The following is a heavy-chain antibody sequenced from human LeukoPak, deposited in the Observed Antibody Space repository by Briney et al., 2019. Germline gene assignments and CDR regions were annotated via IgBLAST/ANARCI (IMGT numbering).Heavy chain of an antibody. J-gene: IGHJ4*02. CDR2: INHSGST. CDR3: ARGTPVGAIYY. Sequence: SETLSLTCTVSGGSISSYYWSWIRQPPGKGLEWIGEINHSGSTNYNPSLKSRVTISVDTSKNQFSLKLSSVTAADTAVYYCARGTPVGAIYYWGQGTLVTVSS. D-gene: IGHD1-26*01. V-gene: IGHV4-34*01. CDR1: GGSISSYY.